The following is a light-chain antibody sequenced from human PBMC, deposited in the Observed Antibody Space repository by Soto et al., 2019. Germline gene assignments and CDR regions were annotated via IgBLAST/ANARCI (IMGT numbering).Light chain of an antibody. Sequence: QSALTQPASVSGSPGQSVAISCTGTSSDVGACNYVSWYQQHPGKAPKLLLSEVSNRPSGVSDRFSGSKSGNTASLTISGLQAEGEADYYCSSLTTSFTYVLGTGTKVTVL. CDR3: SSLTTSFTYV. CDR1: SSDVGACNY. CDR2: EVS. J-gene: IGLJ1*01. V-gene: IGLV2-14*01.